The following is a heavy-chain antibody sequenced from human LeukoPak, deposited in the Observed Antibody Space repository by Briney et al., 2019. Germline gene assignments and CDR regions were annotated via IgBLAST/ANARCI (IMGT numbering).Heavy chain of an antibody. V-gene: IGHV1-8*01. CDR2: MNPNSGNT. Sequence: ASVKVSCKASGYTFTSYDINWVRQATGQGLEWMGWMNPNSGNTGYAQKFQGRVTMTRNTSISTAYMELSSLRSEDTAVYYCARAHRYGDYCYYGMDVWGQGTTVTVSS. J-gene: IGHJ6*02. CDR3: ARAHRYGDYCYYGMDV. CDR1: GYTFTSYD. D-gene: IGHD4/OR15-4a*01.